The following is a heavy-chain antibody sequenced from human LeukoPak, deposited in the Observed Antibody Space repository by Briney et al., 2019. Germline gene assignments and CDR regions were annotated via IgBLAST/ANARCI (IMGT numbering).Heavy chain of an antibody. Sequence: SQTLSLTCTVSGGSIRPNYFNWIRQDPPKGLDWIGYVRHNGRTNVGPSLKSRATIPVDMSQNQISLKLTSVTAADTALYYCAKMGRAFYDSRTYDPTSVDHWGQGILVTVSS. CDR2: VRHNGRT. V-gene: IGHV4-59*01. CDR3: AKMGRAFYDSRTYDPTSVDH. CDR1: GGSIRPNY. J-gene: IGHJ5*02. D-gene: IGHD3-22*01.